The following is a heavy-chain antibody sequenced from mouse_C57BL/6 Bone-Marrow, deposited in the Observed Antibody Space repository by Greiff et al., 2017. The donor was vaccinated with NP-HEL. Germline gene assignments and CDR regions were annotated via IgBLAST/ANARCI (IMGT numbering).Heavy chain of an antibody. CDR3: ARGDYYGSSPFAY. D-gene: IGHD1-1*01. CDR2: IDPSDSET. J-gene: IGHJ3*01. Sequence: QVQLQQPGAELVRPGSSVKLSCKASGYTFTSYWMHWVKQRPIQGLEWIGNIDPSDSETHYNQKFKDKATLTVDKSSSTAYMQLSSLTFADSAVYYSARGDYYGSSPFAYWGQGTLVTVSA. CDR1: GYTFTSYW. V-gene: IGHV1-52*01.